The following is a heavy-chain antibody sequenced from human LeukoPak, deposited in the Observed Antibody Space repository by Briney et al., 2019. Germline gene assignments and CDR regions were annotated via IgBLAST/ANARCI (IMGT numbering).Heavy chain of an antibody. V-gene: IGHV3-7*03. CDR1: GFTLSSYW. J-gene: IGHJ4*02. Sequence: PAGGSLRLSCVASGFTLSSYWVTWVRKAPGKGLEWVANIRQDGSDKYYMDSVKGRFTISRDNAKNSVYLQMNSLRVEDTAVYYCARGIAAAGSYWGQGTLVTVSS. D-gene: IGHD6-13*01. CDR3: ARGIAAAGSY. CDR2: IRQDGSDK.